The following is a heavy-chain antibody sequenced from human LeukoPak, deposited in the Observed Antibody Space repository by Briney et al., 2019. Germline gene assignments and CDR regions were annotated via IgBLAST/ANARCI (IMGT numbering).Heavy chain of an antibody. CDR3: ANEEQTGHDLPQRAHPVVTGH. CDR1: GFTFSSYG. D-gene: IGHD4-23*01. V-gene: IGHV3-30*18. J-gene: IGHJ4*02. CDR2: ISYDGGIK. Sequence: GGSLRLSCAASGFTFSSYGMHWVRQAPGKGLEWVALISYDGGIKYYADSVKGRFTISSDNSKNTLYLQMNSLRAEDTAVYYCANEEQTGHDLPQRAHPVVTGHWGQGTLLTVSS.